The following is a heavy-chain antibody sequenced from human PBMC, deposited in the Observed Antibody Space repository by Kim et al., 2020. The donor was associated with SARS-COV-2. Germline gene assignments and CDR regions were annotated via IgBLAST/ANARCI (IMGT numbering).Heavy chain of an antibody. J-gene: IGHJ4*02. V-gene: IGHV1-69*01. D-gene: IGHD6-13*01. Sequence: KYRQKSQGGVTITADESTSTAYMELSSLRSEDTAVYYCARTPGIAAAGSDYWGQGTLVTVSS. CDR3: ARTPGIAAAGSDY.